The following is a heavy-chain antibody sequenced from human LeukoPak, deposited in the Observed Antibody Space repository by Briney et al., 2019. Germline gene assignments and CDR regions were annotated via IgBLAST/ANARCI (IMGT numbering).Heavy chain of an antibody. J-gene: IGHJ5*02. CDR2: ISSSSSYI. CDR3: ATDLIHYYASGAKT. Sequence: GGSLRLSCAASGFTFSSYSMNWVRQAPGKGLEWVSSISSSSSYIYYADSVKGRFTISRDNAKNSLYLQMNSLRAEDTAVYYCATDLIHYYASGAKTWGQGTLVTVSS. CDR1: GFTFSSYS. V-gene: IGHV3-21*01. D-gene: IGHD3-10*01.